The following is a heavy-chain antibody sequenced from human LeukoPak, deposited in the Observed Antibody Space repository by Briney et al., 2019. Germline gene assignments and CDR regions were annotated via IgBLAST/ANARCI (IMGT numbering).Heavy chain of an antibody. J-gene: IGHJ4*02. CDR1: GFTFSSYS. CDR3: ARWYYGDYQQFDY. Sequence: GGSLRLSCAASGFTFSSYSMNWVRQAPGKGLEWVSSISSSSSYIYYAVSVKGRFTISRDNAKNSLYLQMNSLRAEDTAVYYCARWYYGDYQQFDYWGQGTLVTVSS. D-gene: IGHD4-17*01. V-gene: IGHV3-21*01. CDR2: ISSSSSYI.